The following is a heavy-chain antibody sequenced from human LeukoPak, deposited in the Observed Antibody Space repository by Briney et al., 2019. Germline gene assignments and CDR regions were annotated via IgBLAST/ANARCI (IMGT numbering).Heavy chain of an antibody. J-gene: IGHJ5*02. CDR2: ISYSGGT. V-gene: IGHV4-59*01. CDR1: GGSISSYY. CDR3: ARSTSSNTWFDP. Sequence: PSETLSLTCTVSGGSISSYYWSWIRQPPGKGLEWIGYISYSGGTNYNPSLKSRVTISVDTSKNQFSLKLSSVTAADTAVYYCARSTSSNTWFDPWGQGTLVTVSP.